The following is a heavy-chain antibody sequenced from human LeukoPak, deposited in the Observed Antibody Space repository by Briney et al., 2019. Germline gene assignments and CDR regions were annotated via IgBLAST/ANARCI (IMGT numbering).Heavy chain of an antibody. J-gene: IGHJ6*02. V-gene: IGHV1-24*01. D-gene: IGHD3-9*01. CDR1: GNTLTELS. CDR2: FDPENGEI. CDR3: ASFAWLSRATYSFALDV. Sequence: ASVKVSCKVSGNTLTELSMHWVRQAPGKGLEWMGGFDPENGEIIYAQNFQGRVTMTEDTSTDTAYMELSSLRSEDTAVYFCASFAWLSRATYSFALDVWGQGTTVAVSS.